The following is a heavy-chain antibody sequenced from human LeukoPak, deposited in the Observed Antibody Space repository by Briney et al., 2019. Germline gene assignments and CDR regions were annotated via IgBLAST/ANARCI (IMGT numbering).Heavy chain of an antibody. J-gene: IGHJ6*03. V-gene: IGHV3-23*01. CDR2: ISGSGGST. CDR1: GFTFSSYA. CDR3: AKDPGDSVRGYYMDV. Sequence: GGSLRLSCAASGFTFSSYAMSWVRQAPGKGLEWVSAISGSGGSTYYADSVKGRFTISRDNSKNTLYLQVNNVRADDTAVYYCAKDPGDSVRGYYMDVWGKGTTVIVSS. D-gene: IGHD1-26*01.